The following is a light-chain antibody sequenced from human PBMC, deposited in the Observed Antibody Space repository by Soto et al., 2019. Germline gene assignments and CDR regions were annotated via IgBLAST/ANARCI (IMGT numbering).Light chain of an antibody. V-gene: IGLV2-14*01. CDR2: EIS. Sequence: QSALTQPASVSGSPGQSITISCTGTSSDVGRYNYVSWYQQYPGKAPKPMIYEISNRPSGVSIRFSGSKSGNTASLTISGLQAEDEADYYCTSYTSSNTYVFGGGTKVTVL. CDR1: SSDVGRYNY. CDR3: TSYTSSNTYV. J-gene: IGLJ1*01.